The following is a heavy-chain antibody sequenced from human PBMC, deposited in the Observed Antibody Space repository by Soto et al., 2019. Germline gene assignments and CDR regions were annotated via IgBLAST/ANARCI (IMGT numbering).Heavy chain of an antibody. CDR1: GFTFSSYS. CDR3: AREPYCSSTSCHAYGMDV. D-gene: IGHD2-2*01. V-gene: IGHV3-48*02. Sequence: GGSLGLSCAACGFTFSSYSMNWVRQAPGKGLEWVSYISSSSSTIYYADSVKGRFTISRDNAKNSLYLQMNSLRDEDTAVYYCAREPYCSSTSCHAYGMDVWGQGTTVTVSS. CDR2: ISSSSSTI. J-gene: IGHJ6*02.